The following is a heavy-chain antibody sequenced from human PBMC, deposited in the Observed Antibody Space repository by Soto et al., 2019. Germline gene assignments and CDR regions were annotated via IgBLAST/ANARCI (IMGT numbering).Heavy chain of an antibody. CDR2: IYYSGST. Sequence: QLQLQESGPGLVKPSETLSLTCTVSGGSISSSSYYWGWIRQPPGKGLEWIGSIYYSGSTYYNPSLKSRVSISVDTSKNQFSLKLSSVTAADTSVYYCAVGGWLRSSKGVAGTGYFDYWGQGTLVTVSS. CDR3: AVGGWLRSSKGVAGTGYFDY. J-gene: IGHJ4*02. D-gene: IGHD5-12*01. CDR1: GGSISSSSYY. V-gene: IGHV4-39*01.